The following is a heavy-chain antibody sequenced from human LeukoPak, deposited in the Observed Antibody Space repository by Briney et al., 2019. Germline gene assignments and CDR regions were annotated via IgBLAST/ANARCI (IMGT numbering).Heavy chain of an antibody. J-gene: IGHJ4*02. D-gene: IGHD3-9*01. CDR2: ISGNGGST. CDR1: GFTFSNYA. Sequence: PGGSLRLSCTAYGFTFSNYAMSWVRQAPGKGLEWVSAISGNGGSTFDADSVKGRFTISRDNSKNTLYLQMNSLRAEDTAIYYCAKDVFELYDIYDHWGQGTLVTVSS. V-gene: IGHV3-23*01. CDR3: AKDVFELYDIYDH.